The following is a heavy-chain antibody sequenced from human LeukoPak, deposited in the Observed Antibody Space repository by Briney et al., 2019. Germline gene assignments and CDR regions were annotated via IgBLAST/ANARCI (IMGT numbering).Heavy chain of an antibody. J-gene: IGHJ5*02. CDR2: IYSGGST. D-gene: IGHD2-2*01. Sequence: SGGSLRLSCAASGFTFSSYGMHWVRQAPGKGLEWVSVIYSGGSTHYADSVKGRFTISRDNSKNTLYLQMNSLRAEDTAVYYCARALCESSTSCLTPSKEWDWFDPWGQGTLVTVSS. CDR1: GFTFSSYG. V-gene: IGHV3-NL1*01. CDR3: ARALCESSTSCLTPSKEWDWFDP.